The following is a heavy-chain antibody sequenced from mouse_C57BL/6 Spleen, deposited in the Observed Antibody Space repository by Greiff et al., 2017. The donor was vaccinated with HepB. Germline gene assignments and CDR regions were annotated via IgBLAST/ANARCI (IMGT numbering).Heavy chain of an antibody. J-gene: IGHJ2*01. D-gene: IGHD2-1*01. Sequence: EVKLMESGGGLVKPGGSLKLSCAASGFTFSSHTMSWVRQTPEKRLEWVATISGGGGNTYYPDSVKGRFTISRDNAKNTLYLQMSSLRSEDTALYYCARQGYGNYRFDYWGQGTTLTVSS. V-gene: IGHV5-9*01. CDR1: GFTFSSHT. CDR2: ISGGGGNT. CDR3: ARQGYGNYRFDY.